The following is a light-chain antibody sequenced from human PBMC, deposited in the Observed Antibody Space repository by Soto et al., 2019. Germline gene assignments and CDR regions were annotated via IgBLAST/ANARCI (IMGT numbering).Light chain of an antibody. V-gene: IGKV3-20*01. CDR2: GAS. CDR1: QSVSSSY. J-gene: IGKJ2*01. CDR3: RQYGSSPYT. Sequence: EIVLTQSPGTLSLSPGERGILSCRAGQSVSSSYLAWYQQKAGQAHRLLIYGASSSATGIPDRFSDSGSGTDFTLTISRLEPKEVAGYYCRQYGSSPYTVGQGTKLEI.